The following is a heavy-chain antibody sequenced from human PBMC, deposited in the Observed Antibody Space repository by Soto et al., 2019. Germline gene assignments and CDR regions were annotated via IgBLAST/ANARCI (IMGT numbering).Heavy chain of an antibody. CDR3: ARDDFWIAARRDYYGMDV. Sequence: GSLRLSCAASGFTFSSYAMHWVRQAPGKGLEWVAVISYDGSNKYYADSVKGRFTISRDNSKNTLYLQMNSLRAEDTAVYYCARDDFWIAARRDYYGMDVWGQGTTVTVSS. V-gene: IGHV3-30-3*01. D-gene: IGHD6-6*01. CDR1: GFTFSSYA. CDR2: ISYDGSNK. J-gene: IGHJ6*02.